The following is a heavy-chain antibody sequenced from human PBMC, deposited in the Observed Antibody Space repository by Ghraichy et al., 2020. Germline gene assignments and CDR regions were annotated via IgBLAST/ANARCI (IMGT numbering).Heavy chain of an antibody. V-gene: IGHV4-59*01. Sequence: SETLSLTCTVSGGSISSYYWSWIRQPPGKGLEWIGYIYYSGSTNYNPSLKSRVTISVDTSKNQFSLKLSSVTAADTAVYYCARAGYSSSWLRREYYFDYWGQGTLVTVSS. CDR3: ARAGYSSSWLRREYYFDY. CDR2: IYYSGST. CDR1: GGSISSYY. J-gene: IGHJ4*02. D-gene: IGHD6-13*01.